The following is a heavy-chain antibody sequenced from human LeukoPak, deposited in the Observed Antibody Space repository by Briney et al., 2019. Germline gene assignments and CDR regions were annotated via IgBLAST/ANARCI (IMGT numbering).Heavy chain of an antibody. J-gene: IGHJ5*02. CDR1: GYTFTSYA. V-gene: IGHV1-3*01. CDR3: ARDGDLLWFGELSSSNWFDP. D-gene: IGHD3-10*01. Sequence: ASVKVSCKASGYTFTSYAMHWVRQAPGQRLAWMGWINAGNGNTKYSQKFQGRVTITRDTSASTAYMELSSLRSEDTAVYYCARDGDLLWFGELSSSNWFDPWGQGTLVTVSS. CDR2: INAGNGNT.